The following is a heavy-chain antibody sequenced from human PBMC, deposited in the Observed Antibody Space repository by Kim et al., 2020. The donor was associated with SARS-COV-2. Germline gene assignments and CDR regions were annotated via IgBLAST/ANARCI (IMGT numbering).Heavy chain of an antibody. J-gene: IGHJ3*02. V-gene: IGHV1-46*04. CDR2: ITPIDGFT. CDR3: ARDNIDWAFDI. D-gene: IGHD2-21*01. CDR1: GYRFTSNK. Sequence: ASVKVSCKASGYRFTSNKMHWVRQAPGQGLEWMGIITPIDGFTVYAQNLQGRVTLTRDTSTNTVYMELSSLRSDDTAVYYCARDNIDWAFDIWGQGTMDIVSS.